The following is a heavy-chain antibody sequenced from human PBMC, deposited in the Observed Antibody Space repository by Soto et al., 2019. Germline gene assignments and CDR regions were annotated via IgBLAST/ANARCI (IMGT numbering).Heavy chain of an antibody. J-gene: IGHJ6*02. CDR2: IKTYGSEK. CDR3: TRDGSPSALDV. Sequence: EVQLVESGGGLDQPGGSLRLSCAASGFTFSRYGMSLLRHAPGKGLEWVANIKTYGSEKYYMDSVRGRFTTSRDNARNLFFLKMNSLTGADTAVYYWTRDGSPSALDVWGLATSVPVSS. V-gene: IGHV3-7*03. CDR1: GFTFSRYG.